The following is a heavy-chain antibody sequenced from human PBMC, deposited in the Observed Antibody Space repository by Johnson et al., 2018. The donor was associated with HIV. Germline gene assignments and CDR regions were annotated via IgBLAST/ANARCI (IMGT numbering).Heavy chain of an antibody. D-gene: IGHD3-3*01. CDR1: GFTLDEYD. V-gene: IGHV3-66*01. CDR2: IYSRGGS. Sequence: VQLVESGGGLVQPGGSLRLSCAASGFTLDEYDMSWVRQAPGKGLEWVSVIYSRGGSYYVDSVRGRFTISRDNSKRMLYLQMDSLTAEDTAVYYCATYNFWSSYAFDIWGQGTMVTVSS. J-gene: IGHJ3*02. CDR3: ATYNFWSSYAFDI.